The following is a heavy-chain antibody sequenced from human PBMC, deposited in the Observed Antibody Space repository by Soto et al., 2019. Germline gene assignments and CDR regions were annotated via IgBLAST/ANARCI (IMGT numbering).Heavy chain of an antibody. CDR1: GGSISSYY. CDR2: IYYSGST. J-gene: IGHJ4*02. V-gene: IGHV4-59*01. Sequence: PSETLSLTCTVSGGSISSYYWSWIRQPPGKGLEWIGYIYYSGSTNYNPSLKSRVTISVDTSKNQFSLKLSSVTAADTAVYYCARVDGSYYGSGFIDYWGQGTLVTVSS. CDR3: ARVDGSYYGSGFIDY. D-gene: IGHD3-10*01.